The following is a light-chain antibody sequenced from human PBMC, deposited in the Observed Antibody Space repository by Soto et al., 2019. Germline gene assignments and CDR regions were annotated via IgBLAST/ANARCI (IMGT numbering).Light chain of an antibody. CDR1: SSDGDDYKD. Sequence: QSALTQPASVSGSPGQSITISCTGISSDGDDYKDVSWYQQHPGKAPKLTIYEVTYRPSGVSNRFSGSKSGNTASLTISGLQAEDEADYYCSSYTSTSTVFGSGTKLTVL. J-gene: IGLJ1*01. CDR2: EVT. CDR3: SSYTSTSTV. V-gene: IGLV2-14*01.